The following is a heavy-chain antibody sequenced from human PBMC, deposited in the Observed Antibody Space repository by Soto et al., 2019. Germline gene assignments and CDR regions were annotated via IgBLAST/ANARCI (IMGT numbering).Heavy chain of an antibody. Sequence: SETLSLTXVVSGYSGSSGSYWGWIRQPPGRGLEWIASIYHNGRTYSKPSLQSRVIISVDTSKTQISLTLSSVTAADTAVYFCARLGSMAPEFYFDHWGQGIQVTVSS. V-gene: IGHV4-38-2*01. D-gene: IGHD3-10*01. CDR1: GYSGSSGSY. CDR2: IYHNGRT. J-gene: IGHJ4*02. CDR3: ARLGSMAPEFYFDH.